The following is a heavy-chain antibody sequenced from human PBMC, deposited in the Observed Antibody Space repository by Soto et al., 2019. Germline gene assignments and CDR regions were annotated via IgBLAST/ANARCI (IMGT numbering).Heavy chain of an antibody. CDR3: AREGHTYYYDSSGSPGRFDY. CDR1: GYTFTSYG. Sequence: ASVKVSCKASGYTFTSYGISWVRQAPGQGLEWMGWISAYNGNTNYAQKPQGRVTMTTDTSTSTAYMELRSLRSDDTAVYYCAREGHTYYYDSSGSPGRFDYWGQGTLVTVSS. D-gene: IGHD3-22*01. CDR2: ISAYNGNT. V-gene: IGHV1-18*01. J-gene: IGHJ4*02.